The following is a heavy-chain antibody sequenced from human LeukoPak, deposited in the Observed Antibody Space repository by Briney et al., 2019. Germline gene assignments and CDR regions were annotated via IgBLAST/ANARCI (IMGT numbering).Heavy chain of an antibody. CDR1: GFTFSSYA. D-gene: IGHD6-19*01. CDR2: ISGSGGST. Sequence: PGGSLRLSCAASGFTFSSYAMSWVRQAPGKGLEWVSAISGSGGSTYYADSVKGRFTISRDNSKNTLYLQMNSLRAEDTAVYYCXKFXGIAVAGTLFDYWGQGTLVTVSS. J-gene: IGHJ4*02. V-gene: IGHV3-23*01. CDR3: XKFXGIAVAGTLFDY.